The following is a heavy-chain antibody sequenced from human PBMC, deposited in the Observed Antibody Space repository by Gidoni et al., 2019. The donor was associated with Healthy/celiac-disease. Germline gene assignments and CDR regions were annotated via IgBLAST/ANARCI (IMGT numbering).Heavy chain of an antibody. CDR1: GFTFSSYA. V-gene: IGHV3-23*01. CDR3: AKDASGHIVVVTAIRDY. J-gene: IGHJ4*02. Sequence: EVQLLESGGGLVQPGGSLRPSCAASGFTFSSYAMRWVRQAPGKGLEWVSAISGSGGSTYYADSVKGRFTISRDNSKNTLYLQMNSLRAEDTAVYYGAKDASGHIVVVTAIRDYWGQGTLVTVSS. D-gene: IGHD2-21*02. CDR2: ISGSGGST.